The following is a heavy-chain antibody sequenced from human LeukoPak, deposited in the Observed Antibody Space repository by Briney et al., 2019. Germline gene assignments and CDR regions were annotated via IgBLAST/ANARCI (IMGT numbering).Heavy chain of an antibody. CDR2: IYTSGST. V-gene: IGHV4-61*02. J-gene: IGHJ5*02. CDR1: GGSISSGSYY. Sequence: SQTLSLTCTVSGGSISSGSYYWRWIRQPAGKGLEWIGRIYTSGSTNYNPSLKSRVTISVDTSKNQFSLKLSSVTAADTAVYYCARDHCSSTSCLRVNWFDPWGQGTLVTVSS. D-gene: IGHD2-2*01. CDR3: ARDHCSSTSCLRVNWFDP.